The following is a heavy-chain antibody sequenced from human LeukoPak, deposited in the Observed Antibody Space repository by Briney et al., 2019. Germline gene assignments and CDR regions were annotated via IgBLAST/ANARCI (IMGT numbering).Heavy chain of an antibody. V-gene: IGHV1-2*06. CDR1: GYTFTGYY. Sequence: ASVKVSCKASGYTFTGYYMHWVRQAPGQGLEWMGRINPNSGGTNYAQKFQGRVTMTRDTSISTAYMELSRLSSDDTAVYYCARDGNGRNYYGSGSYLSDWGQGTLVTVSS. CDR3: ARDGNGRNYYGSGSYLSD. J-gene: IGHJ4*02. D-gene: IGHD3-10*01. CDR2: INPNSGGT.